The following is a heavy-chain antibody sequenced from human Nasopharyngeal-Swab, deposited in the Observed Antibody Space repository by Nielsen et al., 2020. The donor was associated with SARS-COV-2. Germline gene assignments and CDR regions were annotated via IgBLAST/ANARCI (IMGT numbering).Heavy chain of an antibody. Sequence: SETLSLTCAVYGGSFSGYYWSWIRQPPGKGLEWIGEINHSGSTNYNPSLKSRVTISVDTSKNQFSLKLSSVTAADTAVYYCATTPSTSCYSPPPLFDPWGQGTLVTVSS. V-gene: IGHV4-34*01. CDR3: ATTPSTSCYSPPPLFDP. D-gene: IGHD2-2*02. CDR2: INHSGST. CDR1: GGSFSGYY. J-gene: IGHJ5*02.